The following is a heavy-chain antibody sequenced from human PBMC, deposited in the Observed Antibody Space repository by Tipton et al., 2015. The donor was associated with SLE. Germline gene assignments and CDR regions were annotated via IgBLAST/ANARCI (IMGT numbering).Heavy chain of an antibody. Sequence: TCYNPSLKSRVTISVDTSKNQFSLKLSSVTAADTAVYYCARDRAVLLGAFDIWGQGTMVTVSS. CDR2: T. D-gene: IGHD3-10*01. CDR3: ARDRAVLLGAFDI. V-gene: IGHV4-39*02. J-gene: IGHJ3*02.